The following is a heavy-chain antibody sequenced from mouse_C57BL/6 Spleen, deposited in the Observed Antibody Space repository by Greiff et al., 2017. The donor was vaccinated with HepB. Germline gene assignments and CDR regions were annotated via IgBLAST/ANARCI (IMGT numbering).Heavy chain of an antibody. CDR3: ARPYYAYAWFAY. J-gene: IGHJ3*01. Sequence: QVQLQQPGAELVKPGASVKLSCKASGYTFTSYWMQWVKQRPGQGLEWIGEIDPSDSYTNYNQKFKGKATLTVDTSSSTAYMQLSSLTSEDSAVYYCARPYYAYAWFAYWGQGTLVTVSA. D-gene: IGHD2-2*01. CDR1: GYTFTSYW. CDR2: IDPSDSYT. V-gene: IGHV1-50*01.